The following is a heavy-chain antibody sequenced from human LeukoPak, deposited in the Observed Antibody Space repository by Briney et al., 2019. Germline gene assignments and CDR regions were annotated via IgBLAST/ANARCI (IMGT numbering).Heavy chain of an antibody. J-gene: IGHJ4*02. CDR2: ISSSSSYI. Sequence: GGSLRLSCAASGFTFSSYSMNWVRQAPGKGLEWVSSISSSSSYIYYADSVKGRFTISRDNAKKSLYLQMNSPRLEDAALYYCTKGDWFDNWGQGTLVSVSS. V-gene: IGHV3-21*04. D-gene: IGHD3-9*01. CDR1: GFTFSSYS. CDR3: TKGDWFDN.